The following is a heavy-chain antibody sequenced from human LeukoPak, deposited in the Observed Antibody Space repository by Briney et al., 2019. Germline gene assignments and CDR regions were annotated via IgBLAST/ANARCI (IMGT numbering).Heavy chain of an antibody. CDR2: IYYSGST. Sequence: SETLSLTCTVSDGSISSYYWSWIQQPPGKGLEWIGYIYYSGSTNYNPSLKSRVIISVDTSKNQFSLKLSSVTAADTAVYYCARNRMATIVHDAYDIWGQGTMVTVSS. V-gene: IGHV4-59*01. J-gene: IGHJ3*02. CDR1: DGSISSYY. CDR3: ARNRMATIVHDAYDI. D-gene: IGHD5-12*01.